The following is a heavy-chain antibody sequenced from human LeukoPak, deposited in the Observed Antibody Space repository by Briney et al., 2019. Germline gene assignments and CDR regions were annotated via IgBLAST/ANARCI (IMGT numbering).Heavy chain of an antibody. J-gene: IGHJ3*02. V-gene: IGHV4-34*01. CDR1: GGSFSGYY. Sequence: PSETLSLTCAVYGGSFSGYYWSWIRQPPGKGLEWIGEINHSRSTNYNPSLKSRVTISVDTSKNQFSLKLSSVTAADTAVYYCAIQNTVTTKAFDIWGQGTMVTVSS. D-gene: IGHD4-17*01. CDR3: AIQNTVTTKAFDI. CDR2: INHSRST.